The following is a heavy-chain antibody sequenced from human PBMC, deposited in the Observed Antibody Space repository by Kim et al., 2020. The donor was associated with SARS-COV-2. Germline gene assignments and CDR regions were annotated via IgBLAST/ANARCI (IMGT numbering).Heavy chain of an antibody. J-gene: IGHJ5*02. Sequence: SETLSLTCTVSRGSISSGGYYWSWIRQHPGKGLEWIGYIYYSGSTYYNPSLKSRVTISVDTSKNQFSLKLSSVTAADTAVYYCARAPGQWLAGGDYWFDPWGQGTLVTVSS. CDR3: ARAPGQWLAGGDYWFDP. CDR1: RGSISSGGYY. CDR2: IYYSGST. V-gene: IGHV4-31*03. D-gene: IGHD6-19*01.